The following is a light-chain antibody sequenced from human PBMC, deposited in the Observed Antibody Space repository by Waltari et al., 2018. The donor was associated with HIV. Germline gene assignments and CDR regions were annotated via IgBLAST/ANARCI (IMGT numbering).Light chain of an antibody. CDR2: EAS. V-gene: IGKV1-27*01. CDR1: NF. J-gene: IGKJ3*01. CDR3: QKYDSGPFT. Sequence: DVRVTQSPSSLSASVGDRVTISNFLAWYQQKPGKVPKLLINEASVLQSEVPSRFSGSGSGTEFNLTISSLQAEDIGSYYCQKYDSGPFTFGPGTKVNIK.